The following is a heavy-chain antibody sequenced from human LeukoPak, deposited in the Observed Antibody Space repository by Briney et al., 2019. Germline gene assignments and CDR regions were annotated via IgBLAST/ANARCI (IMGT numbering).Heavy chain of an antibody. Sequence: SETLSLTCTVSGGSITSGGYYWSWIRQHPGKGLEWIGRIYTSGSTNYNPSLKSRVTMSVDTSKNQFSLKLSSVTAADTAVYYCARDGALILTGGGFDPWGQGTLVTVSS. V-gene: IGHV4-61*02. CDR3: ARDGALILTGGGFDP. CDR1: GGSITSGGYY. J-gene: IGHJ5*02. D-gene: IGHD3-9*01. CDR2: IYTSGST.